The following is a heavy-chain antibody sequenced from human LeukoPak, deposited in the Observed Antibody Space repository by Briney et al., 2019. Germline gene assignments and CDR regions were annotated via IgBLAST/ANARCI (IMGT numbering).Heavy chain of an antibody. CDR2: ILVGSGDT. J-gene: IGHJ4*02. D-gene: IGHD2-2*01. Sequence: SVKVSCKASGFTFTSTAVQWVRQARGQRLEWIGWILVGSGDTNYAQMFQERVTLTWDVSTSTAYMVLSSLRSEDTAIYYCASDPPYTSSSAWWGQGTLVTVSS. V-gene: IGHV1-58*01. CDR3: ASDPPYTSSSAW. CDR1: GFTFTSTA.